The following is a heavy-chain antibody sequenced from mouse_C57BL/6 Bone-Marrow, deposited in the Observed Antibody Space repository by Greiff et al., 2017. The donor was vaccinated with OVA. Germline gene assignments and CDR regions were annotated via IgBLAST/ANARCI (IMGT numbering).Heavy chain of an antibody. Sequence: EVQRVESGGGLVQPGGSLKLSCAASGFTFSDYGMAWVRQAPRKGPEWVAFISNLAYSIYYADTVTGRFTISREHAKNTPYLEMSRLRSEDTAMYYGARHNGNPFYYAMDYWGQGTSVTVSS. V-gene: IGHV5-15*01. J-gene: IGHJ4*01. CDR1: GFTFSDYG. CDR3: ARHNGNPFYYAMDY. CDR2: ISNLAYSI. D-gene: IGHD1-1*01.